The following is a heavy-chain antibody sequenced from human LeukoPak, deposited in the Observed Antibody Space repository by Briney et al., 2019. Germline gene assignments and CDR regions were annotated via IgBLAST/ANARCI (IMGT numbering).Heavy chain of an antibody. J-gene: IGHJ4*02. V-gene: IGHV3-23*01. D-gene: IGHD2-21*01. Sequence: GGSLRLSCAASGFTFSSYAMSWARQAPGKGLEWVSAISGSGGSTYYADSVKGRFTISRDNSKNTLYLQMNSLRAEDTAVYYCAKDSHCGGDCYDYWGQGTLVTVSS. CDR1: GFTFSSYA. CDR2: ISGSGGST. CDR3: AKDSHCGGDCYDY.